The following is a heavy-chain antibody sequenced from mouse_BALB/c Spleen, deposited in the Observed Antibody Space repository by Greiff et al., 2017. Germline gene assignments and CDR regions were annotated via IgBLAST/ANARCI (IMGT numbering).Heavy chain of an antibody. Sequence: EVKLVESGGGLVKPGGSLKLSCAASGFTFSSYAMSWVRQSPEKRLEWVAEISSGGSYTYYPDTVTGRFTISRDNAKNTLYLEMSSLRSEDTAMYYCARDGGNYAFDYWGQGTTLTVSS. CDR1: GFTFSSYA. CDR2: ISSGGSYT. D-gene: IGHD2-1*01. J-gene: IGHJ2*01. V-gene: IGHV5-9-4*01. CDR3: ARDGGNYAFDY.